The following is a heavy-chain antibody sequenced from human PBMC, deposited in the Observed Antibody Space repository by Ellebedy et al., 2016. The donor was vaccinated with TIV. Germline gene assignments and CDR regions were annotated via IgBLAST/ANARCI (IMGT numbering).Heavy chain of an antibody. CDR2: ISYDGSNK. J-gene: IGHJ5*02. Sequence: GESLKISCAASGFTFSSYGMHWVRQAPGKGLEWVAVISYDGSNKYYADSVKGRFTISRDNSKNTLYLQMNSLRAEDTAVYYCARVVLRFPNWFDPWGQGTLVTVSS. CDR1: GFTFSSYG. D-gene: IGHD3-3*01. CDR3: ARVVLRFPNWFDP. V-gene: IGHV3-30*03.